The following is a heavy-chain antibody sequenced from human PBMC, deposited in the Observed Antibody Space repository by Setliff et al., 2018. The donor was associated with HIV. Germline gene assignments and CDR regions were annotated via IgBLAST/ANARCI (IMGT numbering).Heavy chain of an antibody. J-gene: IGHJ4*02. CDR1: GFTFRNYK. CDR3: TRMISPRANKCSSGWFDY. D-gene: IGHD6-19*01. V-gene: IGHV3-48*03. CDR2: ISIGSGGAI. Sequence: GGSLRLSCAASGFTFRNYKFNWVRQAPGRGLEWVSSISIGSGGAIDYADSVQGRFTISRDNSKNSLYLQMNSLRVEDTAIYYCTRMISPRANKCSSGWFDYWGQGTLVTVSS.